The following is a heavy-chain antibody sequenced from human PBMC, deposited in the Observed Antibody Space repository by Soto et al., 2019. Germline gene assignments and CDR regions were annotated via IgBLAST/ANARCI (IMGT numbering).Heavy chain of an antibody. CDR2: ISGSGGST. D-gene: IGHD2-2*01. CDR3: AKDHPYCSSTSCPSDY. J-gene: IGHJ4*02. CDR1: GFTLSSYA. Sequence: GGSLRLYGAASGFTLSSYAMSWVRQAPGKGLEWVSAISGSGGSTYYADSVKGRFTISRDNSKNTLYLQMNSLRAEDTAVYYCAKDHPYCSSTSCPSDYWGQGTLVTV. V-gene: IGHV3-23*01.